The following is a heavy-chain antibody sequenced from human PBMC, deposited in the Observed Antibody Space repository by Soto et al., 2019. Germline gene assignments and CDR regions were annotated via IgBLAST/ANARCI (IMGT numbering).Heavy chain of an antibody. CDR1: GYSFDSYA. V-gene: IGHV1-18*01. CDR3: ARENDPYGFHL. Sequence: QVQLVQSETTQEKPGASVKVSCEAFGYSFDSYAYSWVRQAPGQGLEWMGRIGSGDTKYAQKLQGRVTMTTDTSTNTAYIELRSLRSDDTALYYCARENDPYGFHLWGQGTMVTVSS. J-gene: IGHJ3*01. CDR2: IGSGDT.